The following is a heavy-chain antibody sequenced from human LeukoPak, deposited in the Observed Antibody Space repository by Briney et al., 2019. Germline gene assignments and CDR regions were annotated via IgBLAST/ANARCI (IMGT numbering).Heavy chain of an antibody. CDR2: ISSSSRFI. J-gene: IGHJ4*02. D-gene: IGHD5-18*01. Sequence: PGGSLRLSCAASGFTFSSYSMNWVRQAPGKGLEWVSSISSSSRFIYYADSVKGRFTISRGNAKNSLNLQMSSLSAEAAAVYYCARGAMGQFDFWGQGTLVTVSS. V-gene: IGHV3-21*01. CDR3: ARGAMGQFDF. CDR1: GFTFSSYS.